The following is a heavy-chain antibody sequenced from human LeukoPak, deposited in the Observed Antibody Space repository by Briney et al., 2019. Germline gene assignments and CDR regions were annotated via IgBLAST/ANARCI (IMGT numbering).Heavy chain of an antibody. D-gene: IGHD3-10*01. CDR2: ISYDGSNK. J-gene: IGHJ4*02. CDR1: GFTFSSYA. Sequence: GSLRLSCAASGFTFSSYAMHWVRQAPGKGLEWVAVISYDGSNKYYADSVKGRFTISRDNAKNSLYLQMNSLRAEDTAVYYCARVANYYGSGSYYKLNYFDYWGQGTLVTVSS. V-gene: IGHV3-30-3*01. CDR3: ARVANYYGSGSYYKLNYFDY.